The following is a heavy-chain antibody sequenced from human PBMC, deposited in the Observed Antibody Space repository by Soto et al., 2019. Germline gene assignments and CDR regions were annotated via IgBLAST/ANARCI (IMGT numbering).Heavy chain of an antibody. CDR3: ARVSGAIVLMVYDLSDAFDI. D-gene: IGHD2-8*01. Sequence: ASVKVSCKASGYTFTSYGIRWVRQAPGQGLEWMGWISAYNGNTNYAQKLQGRVTMTTDTSTSTAYMELRSLRSDDTAVYYCARVSGAIVLMVYDLSDAFDIWGQGTMVTVSS. J-gene: IGHJ3*02. CDR1: GYTFTSYG. V-gene: IGHV1-18*04. CDR2: ISAYNGNT.